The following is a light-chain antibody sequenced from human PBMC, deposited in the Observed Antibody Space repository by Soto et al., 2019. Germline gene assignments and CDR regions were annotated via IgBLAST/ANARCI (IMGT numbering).Light chain of an antibody. V-gene: IGKV3-11*01. CDR2: DAS. CDR1: QSVSSY. CDR3: QQRSNWPVT. J-gene: IGKJ2*01. Sequence: EIVLTQSPATLSLSPGERATLSCRASQSVSSYLAWYQQKPGQAPRLLIYDASNRATGIPARFSGSGSGTDVTLTISSLEPEDFAVYYWQQRSNWPVTFGQGTKLEIK.